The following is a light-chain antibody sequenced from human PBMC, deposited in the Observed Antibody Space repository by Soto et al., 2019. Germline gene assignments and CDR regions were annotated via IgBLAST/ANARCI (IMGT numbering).Light chain of an antibody. CDR1: QRLSSN. V-gene: IGKV3-15*01. CDR2: GAS. Sequence: EILLTQSPGTLALSAGDGATLSCRASQRLSSNLAWYQQKPGQAPRLLIYGASTRATGIPARFSGSGSGTEFTLTISSLQSEDFAVYYCQQYNNWPPITFGQGTRLEI. J-gene: IGKJ5*01. CDR3: QQYNNWPPIT.